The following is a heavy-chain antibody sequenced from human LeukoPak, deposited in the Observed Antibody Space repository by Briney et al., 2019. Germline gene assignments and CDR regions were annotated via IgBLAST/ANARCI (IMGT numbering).Heavy chain of an antibody. D-gene: IGHD6-13*01. CDR2: ISFDGINK. Sequence: GGSLRLSCAASGFTFSSYGMHWVRQAPGKGLEWVALISFDGINKYYADSVKGRFTISRDNSQNTLYLQLDSLRADDTAVYYCAKSYIKRQQLIRVVPGHYFGSWGQGALVIVSS. V-gene: IGHV3-30*18. CDR1: GFTFSSYG. CDR3: AKSYIKRQQLIRVVPGHYFGS. J-gene: IGHJ4*02.